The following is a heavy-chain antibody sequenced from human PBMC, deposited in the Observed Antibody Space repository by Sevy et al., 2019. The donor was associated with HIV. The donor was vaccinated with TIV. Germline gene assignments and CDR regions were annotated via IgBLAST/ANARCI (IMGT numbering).Heavy chain of an antibody. Sequence: SETLSLTCTVSGGSISSGGYYWSWIRQHPGKGLEWIGYIYYSGGTYYNPSLKSRVTISVDTSKNQFSLKLSSVTAADTAVYYCARDLGYCSSTSCYDYYYYGMDVWGQGTTVTVSS. CDR2: IYYSGGT. CDR3: ARDLGYCSSTSCYDYYYYGMDV. D-gene: IGHD2-2*01. J-gene: IGHJ6*02. CDR1: GGSISSGGYY. V-gene: IGHV4-31*03.